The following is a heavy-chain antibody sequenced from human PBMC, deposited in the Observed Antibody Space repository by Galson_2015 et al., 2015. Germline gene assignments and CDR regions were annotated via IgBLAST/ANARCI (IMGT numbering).Heavy chain of an antibody. Sequence: LRLSCAASGFTFSSYAMSWVRQAPGQGLEWLSAISGSGGSTYYADSVKGWFTISRDNSKNTLYLQMDSLRADDTAVYYCAKGGRGDYGDYADYWGQGTLVTVSS. J-gene: IGHJ4*02. CDR1: GFTFSSYA. D-gene: IGHD4-17*01. CDR2: ISGSGGST. V-gene: IGHV3-23*01. CDR3: AKGGRGDYGDYADY.